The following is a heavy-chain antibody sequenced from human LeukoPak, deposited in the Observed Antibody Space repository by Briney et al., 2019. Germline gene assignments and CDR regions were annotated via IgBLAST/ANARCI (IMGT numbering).Heavy chain of an antibody. CDR3: ARERAAAGIEEYYFDY. Sequence: GGSLRLSCAASGFTVSSNYMSWVRQAPGKGLEWASVIYSGGSTYYADSVKGRFTISRDNSKNTLYLQMNSLRAEDTAVYYCARERAAAGIEEYYFDYWGQGTLVTVSS. V-gene: IGHV3-66*01. CDR1: GFTVSSNY. D-gene: IGHD6-13*01. J-gene: IGHJ4*02. CDR2: IYSGGST.